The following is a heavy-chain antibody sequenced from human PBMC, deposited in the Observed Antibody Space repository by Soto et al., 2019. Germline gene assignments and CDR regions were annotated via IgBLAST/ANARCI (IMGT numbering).Heavy chain of an antibody. CDR3: ARGRVISKGYDRGWYIAH. J-gene: IGHJ5*02. D-gene: IGHD6-19*01. CDR2: MNPDSGST. CDR1: GYPFTSYH. Sequence: QVQLVQSGAEVKKPGASVKVSCKPSGYPFTSYHVNWVRQAPGQGLEWMGWMNPDSGSTDYAMKFQDRLTMTRNTATSTTYLELRSLTSEDTASYYCARGRVISKGYDRGWYIAHWGQGTQVIVSA. V-gene: IGHV1-8*01.